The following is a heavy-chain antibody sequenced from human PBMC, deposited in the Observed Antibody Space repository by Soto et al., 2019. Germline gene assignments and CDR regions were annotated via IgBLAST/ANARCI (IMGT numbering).Heavy chain of an antibody. CDR1: GGSISSYY. D-gene: IGHD3-22*01. J-gene: IGHJ4*02. CDR2: IYYSGST. CDR3: ARDRSYYDSSGYYYQYYFDY. V-gene: IGHV4-59*01. Sequence: SETLSLTCTVSGGSISSYYWSWIRQPPGKGLEWIGYIYYSGSTNYNPSLKSRVTISVDTSKNQFSLKLSSVTAADTAVYYCARDRSYYDSSGYYYQYYFDYWGQGTLVTVSS.